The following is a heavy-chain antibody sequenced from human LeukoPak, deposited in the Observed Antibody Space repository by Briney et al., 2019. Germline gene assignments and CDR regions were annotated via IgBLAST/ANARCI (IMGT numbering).Heavy chain of an antibody. CDR2: IHSGGTT. CDR1: GFTVSNNY. CDR3: ARDSDSGYGPFAS. J-gene: IGHJ4*02. D-gene: IGHD5-12*01. V-gene: IGHV3-53*01. Sequence: PGGSLRLSCAASGFTVSNNYMSWVRQAPGKGLEWVSVIHSGGTTNYADSVQGRFTISRDNSMTTVYLHMNSLRAEDTAVYCCARDSDSGYGPFASWGQGTLVTVSS.